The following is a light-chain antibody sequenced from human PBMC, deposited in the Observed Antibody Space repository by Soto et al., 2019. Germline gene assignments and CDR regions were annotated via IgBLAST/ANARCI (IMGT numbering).Light chain of an antibody. V-gene: IGLV2-23*02. Sequence: QSVLTQPASVSGSPGQSIAISCTGTSSDIGTYNLVSWYQQHPGKVPKLMTSEVNKRPSGVFNRFSGSKSGNTASLTISGLQTEDEADYYCCSFAGSGTGVFGTGTKVTVL. J-gene: IGLJ1*01. CDR2: EVN. CDR1: SSDIGTYNL. CDR3: CSFAGSGTGV.